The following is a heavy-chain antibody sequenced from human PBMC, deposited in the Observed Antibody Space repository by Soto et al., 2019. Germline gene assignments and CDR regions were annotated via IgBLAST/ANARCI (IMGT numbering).Heavy chain of an antibody. D-gene: IGHD3-22*01. V-gene: IGHV4-59*01. Sequence: PSETLSLTCTVSGGSISSYYWSWIRQPPGKGLEWIGYIYYSGSTNYNPSLKSRVTISVDTSKNQFSLKLSSVTAADTAVYYCARGRREYYYGSSGYYSPPGAFDIWGQGTMVTVSS. J-gene: IGHJ3*02. CDR2: IYYSGST. CDR1: GGSISSYY. CDR3: ARGRREYYYGSSGYYSPPGAFDI.